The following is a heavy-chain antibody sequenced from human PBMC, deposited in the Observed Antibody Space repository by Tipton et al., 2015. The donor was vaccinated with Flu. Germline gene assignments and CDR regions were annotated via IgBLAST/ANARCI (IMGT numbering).Heavy chain of an antibody. V-gene: IGHV3-72*01. J-gene: IGHJ4*02. Sequence: SLRLSCAASGFTFSDLYMDWVRQAPGKGLEWVGRIRKKVNSYSTEYAASVKGRFTISRDDSKNSLYLQMNSLKTEDTAAYQCASLYCGADCYSGYWGQGTLVTVSS. CDR3: ASLYCGADCYSGY. CDR2: IRKKVNSYST. D-gene: IGHD2-21*02. CDR1: GFTFSDLY.